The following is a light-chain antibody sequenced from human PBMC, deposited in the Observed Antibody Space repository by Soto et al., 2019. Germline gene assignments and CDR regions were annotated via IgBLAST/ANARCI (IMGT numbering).Light chain of an antibody. CDR3: MQGTHPPLT. CDR1: QSLVHSDGNTY. J-gene: IGKJ4*01. CDR2: KVS. V-gene: IGKV2-30*02. Sequence: DVVLTQSPLSLPVTLGQPASISCRSSQSLVHSDGNTYLNWFQQRPGQAPRRLIYKVSNRDSGVPDRFSGSVSGTDFTLKISRVEAEDVGVYYCMQGTHPPLTFGGGTKVEIK.